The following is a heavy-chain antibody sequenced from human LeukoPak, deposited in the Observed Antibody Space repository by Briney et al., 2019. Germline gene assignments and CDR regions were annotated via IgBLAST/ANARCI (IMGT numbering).Heavy chain of an antibody. Sequence: SGGSLRLSCAASGFTFSNYDMNWVRQAPGKGLEWVSLTHSDGSTYYADSVQGRFIISRDNSENSLYLQMNTLRADDTAVYYCATGKNGIGAAFHIWGQGTMVTVSS. CDR3: ATGKNGIGAAFHI. J-gene: IGHJ3*02. D-gene: IGHD3-16*01. CDR2: THSDGST. CDR1: GFTFSNYD. V-gene: IGHV3-53*01.